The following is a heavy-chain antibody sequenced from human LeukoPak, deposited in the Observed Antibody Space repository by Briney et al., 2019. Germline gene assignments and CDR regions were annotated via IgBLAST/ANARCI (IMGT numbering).Heavy chain of an antibody. CDR2: IKGNTDGGTR. CDR3: SGHMTSADY. D-gene: IGHD2-21*02. V-gene: IGHV3-15*01. Sequence: GGSLRLSCAASGFTFSNAWMSWVRRAPGKGLEWVARIKGNTDGGTREYAVPVNGRFTISRDDSENTVFLQINSLKTEHTDVYYCSGHMTSADYWAQGTLVTVSS. J-gene: IGHJ4*02. CDR1: GFTFSNAW.